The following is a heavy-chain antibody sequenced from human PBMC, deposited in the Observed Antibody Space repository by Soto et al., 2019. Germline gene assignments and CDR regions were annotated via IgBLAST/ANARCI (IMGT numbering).Heavy chain of an antibody. CDR1: GYTFTSYD. V-gene: IGHV1-8*01. CDR2: MNPNSGNT. CDR3: ARGPGYCSGGSCYANRYYYYMDV. Sequence: ASVKVSCKASGYTFTSYDINWVRQATGQGLEWMGWMNPNSGNTGYAQKFQGRVTMTRNTSISTAYMELSSLRSEDTAVYYCARGPGYCSGGSCYANRYYYYMDVWGKETTVTVSS. J-gene: IGHJ6*03. D-gene: IGHD2-15*01.